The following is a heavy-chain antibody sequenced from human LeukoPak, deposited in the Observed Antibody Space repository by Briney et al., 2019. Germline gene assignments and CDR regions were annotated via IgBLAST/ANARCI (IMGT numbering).Heavy chain of an antibody. D-gene: IGHD3-10*01. V-gene: IGHV3-33*01. CDR3: ARDYGSGIDC. Sequence: GGSLRLSCAASGLTFSSYGMHWVRQAPGMGLEWVALIWYDGSNKYYADSVKGRFTISRDNSKSTLYLQMNSLRAEDTAVYYCARDYGSGIDCWGQGTLVTVPS. CDR1: GLTFSSYG. J-gene: IGHJ4*02. CDR2: IWYDGSNK.